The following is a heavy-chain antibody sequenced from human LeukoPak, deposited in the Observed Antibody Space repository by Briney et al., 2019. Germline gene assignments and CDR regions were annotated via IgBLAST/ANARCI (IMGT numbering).Heavy chain of an antibody. CDR1: GFTFSSYA. D-gene: IGHD3-10*01. J-gene: IGHJ4*02. Sequence: GGSLRLSCAASGFTFSSYAMSWVRQAPGKGLEWVSAISGSGGSTYYADSVKGRFTISRDNAKNSLYLQMNSLRAEDTAVYYCARLPYYYGSGSYGYWGQGTLVTVSS. CDR2: ISGSGGST. V-gene: IGHV3-23*01. CDR3: ARLPYYYGSGSYGY.